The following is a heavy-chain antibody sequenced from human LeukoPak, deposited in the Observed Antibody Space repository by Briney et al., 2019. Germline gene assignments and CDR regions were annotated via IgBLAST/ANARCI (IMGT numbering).Heavy chain of an antibody. CDR3: ARGTKTGYSSTAARGFDP. CDR1: GFTFSSYA. V-gene: IGHV3-30-3*01. J-gene: IGHJ5*02. CDR2: ISYDGSNK. Sequence: GGSLRLSCAASGFTFSSYAMHWVRQAPGKGLEWVAVISYDGSNKYYADSVKGRFTISRDNSENTLYLQMNSLRAEDTAVYYCARGTKTGYSSTAARGFDPGGQGTLVTVSS. D-gene: IGHD6-13*01.